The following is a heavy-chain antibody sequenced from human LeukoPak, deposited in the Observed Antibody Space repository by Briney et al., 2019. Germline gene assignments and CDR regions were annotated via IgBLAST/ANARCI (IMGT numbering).Heavy chain of an antibody. CDR1: GYTLTELS. J-gene: IGHJ4*02. CDR3: ASELRGRDGYNGGY. Sequence: ASVKVSCKVSGYTLTELSMHWVRQAPGQGLEWMGWINPNSGGTNYAQKFQGRVTMTRDTSISTAYMELSRLRSDDTAVYYCASELRGRDGYNGGYWGQGTLVTVSS. D-gene: IGHD5-24*01. CDR2: INPNSGGT. V-gene: IGHV1-2*02.